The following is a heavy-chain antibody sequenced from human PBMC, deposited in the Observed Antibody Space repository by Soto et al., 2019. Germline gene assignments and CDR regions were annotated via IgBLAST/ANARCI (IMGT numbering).Heavy chain of an antibody. D-gene: IGHD3-10*01. CDR3: ARTYYGSGSYYNPAPYY. Sequence: GGSLRLSCAASGFTFSTAWINWVRQAPGKGLEWVGRIKSKTDGGTSDFAAPVRGRFAISRDDSESMVYLQMNSLRAEDTAVYYCARTYYGSGSYYNPAPYYWGQGTLVTVSS. V-gene: IGHV3-15*07. CDR1: GFTFSTAW. CDR2: IKSKTDGGTS. J-gene: IGHJ4*02.